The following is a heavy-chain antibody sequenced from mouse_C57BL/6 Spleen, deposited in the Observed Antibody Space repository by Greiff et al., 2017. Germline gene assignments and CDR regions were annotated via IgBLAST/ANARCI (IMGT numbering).Heavy chain of an antibody. D-gene: IGHD1-1*01. J-gene: IGHJ2*01. CDR3: ARAGTVVAPNFDY. CDR1: GFTFSSYA. V-gene: IGHV5-4*01. Sequence: EVQLVESGGGLVKPGGSLKLSCAASGFTFSSYAMSWVRQTPEERLEWVATISDGGSYTYYPDNVKGRFTISRDNAKNNLYLQMSHLKSEDTAMYYCARAGTVVAPNFDYWGQGTTLTVSS. CDR2: ISDGGSYT.